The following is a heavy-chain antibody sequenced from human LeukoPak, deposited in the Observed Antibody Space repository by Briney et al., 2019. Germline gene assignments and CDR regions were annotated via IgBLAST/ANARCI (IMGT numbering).Heavy chain of an antibody. J-gene: IGHJ4*02. CDR3: ARWGIAAAGPSFDY. CDR1: GGSISSYY. Sequence: SETLSLTCTVSGGSISSYYWSWIRQPPGKGLEWIGYIYYSGSTNYNPSLKSRVTISVDTSKNQFSLKLSSVTAADTAVYYCARWGIAAAGPSFDYWGQGTLVPVSS. CDR2: IYYSGST. D-gene: IGHD6-13*01. V-gene: IGHV4-59*08.